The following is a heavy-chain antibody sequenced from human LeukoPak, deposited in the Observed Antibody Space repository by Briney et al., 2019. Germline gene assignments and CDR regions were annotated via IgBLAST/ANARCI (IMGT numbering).Heavy chain of an antibody. CDR3: AKNGGVVVVKGALTYFDY. V-gene: IGHV3-30*02. CDR1: GFTFSSYG. CDR2: IRYDGSNK. D-gene: IGHD3-22*01. Sequence: PGRSLRLSCAASGFTFSSYGMHWVRQAPGKGLEWVAFIRYDGSNKYYADSVKGRFTISRDNSKNTLYLQMNSLRAEDTAVYYCAKNGGVVVVKGALTYFDYWGQGTLVTVSS. J-gene: IGHJ4*02.